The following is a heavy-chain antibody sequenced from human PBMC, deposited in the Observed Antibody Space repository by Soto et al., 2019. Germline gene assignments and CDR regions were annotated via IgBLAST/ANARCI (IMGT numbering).Heavy chain of an antibody. J-gene: IGHJ6*04. CDR1: GGSISSGGYY. CDR2: IYYSGST. CDR3: ARALIIAVAGQGNYYCGRDV. Sequence: SETLSHTCTVSGGSISSGGYYWSWIRQHPGKGLEWIGYIYYSGSTYYNPSLKSRVTISVDTSKNQFSLKLSSVTAADTAVYYCARALIIAVAGQGNYYCGRDVYDKESTVTVSS. D-gene: IGHD6-19*01. V-gene: IGHV4-31*03.